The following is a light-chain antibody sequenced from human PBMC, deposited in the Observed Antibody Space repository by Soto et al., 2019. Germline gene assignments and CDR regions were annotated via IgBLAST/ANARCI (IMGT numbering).Light chain of an antibody. CDR2: GAS. V-gene: IGKV3-15*01. CDR3: QQYNNWPPWT. Sequence: EIAMTQSPATLSLSPGERATLSCRASQSVSSNLAWYQQKPGQAPRLXXYGASTRANGIPARFSGSGSGTELTLTISSLQSEDFAVYYCQQYNNWPPWTFGQGTKVDIK. CDR1: QSVSSN. J-gene: IGKJ1*01.